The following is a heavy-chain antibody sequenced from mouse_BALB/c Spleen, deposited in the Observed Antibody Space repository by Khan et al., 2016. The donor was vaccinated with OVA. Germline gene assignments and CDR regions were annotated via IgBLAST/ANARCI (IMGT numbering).Heavy chain of an antibody. J-gene: IGHJ4*01. V-gene: IGHV14-3*02. CDR3: AITTVVRYYAMDY. CDR2: IDPANGNT. Sequence: VQLKESGAELVKPGASVKLSCTASGFNINDTYMHWVKQRPEQGLEWIGRIDPANGNTKYDPKFQGKATITADTSSNTAYLQLSSLTSGDTAVYYCAITTVVRYYAMDYWGQGTSVTVSS. CDR1: GFNINDTY. D-gene: IGHD1-1*01.